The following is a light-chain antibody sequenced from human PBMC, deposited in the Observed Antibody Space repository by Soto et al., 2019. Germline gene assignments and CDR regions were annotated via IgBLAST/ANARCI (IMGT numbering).Light chain of an antibody. J-gene: IGLJ1*01. Sequence: QSALTQPASVSGSPGQSITISCTGTSCDVGGYNYVSWYQQHPDKAPKLMIYEVSNRPSGVSNRFSGSKSGNTASLTISGLQAEDEADYYCSSYTSSSTLVFGTGTKVTVL. CDR2: EVS. CDR3: SSYTSSSTLV. CDR1: SCDVGGYNY. V-gene: IGLV2-14*01.